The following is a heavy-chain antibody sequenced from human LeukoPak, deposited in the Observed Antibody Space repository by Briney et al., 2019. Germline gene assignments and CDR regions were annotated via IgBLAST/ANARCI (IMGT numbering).Heavy chain of an antibody. D-gene: IGHD3-10*01. Sequence: LETLSLTCTVSGYSISSGYYWGWIRQPPGKGLEWIGSIYHSGSTYYNPSLKSRVTISVDTSKNQFSLKLSSVTAADTAVYYCARVTAYGSGSYYFDYWGQGTLVTVSS. CDR2: IYHSGST. J-gene: IGHJ4*02. V-gene: IGHV4-38-2*02. CDR1: GYSISSGYY. CDR3: ARVTAYGSGSYYFDY.